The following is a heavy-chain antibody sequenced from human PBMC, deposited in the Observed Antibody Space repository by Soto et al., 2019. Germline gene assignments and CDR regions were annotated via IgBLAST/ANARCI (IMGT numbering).Heavy chain of an antibody. CDR3: RGSVRPSGYVLS. Sequence: TLSLTCAVSGGSLSSGGYSWSWIRQPPGKGLEWIGYIYHSGSTYYNPPLKSRVTISVDRSKNQFSLKLSSVTAADTAVYYYRGSVRPSGYVLSWGQGTLVTVSS. CDR1: GGSLSSGGYS. CDR2: IYHSGST. J-gene: IGHJ5*02. D-gene: IGHD6-25*01. V-gene: IGHV4-30-2*01.